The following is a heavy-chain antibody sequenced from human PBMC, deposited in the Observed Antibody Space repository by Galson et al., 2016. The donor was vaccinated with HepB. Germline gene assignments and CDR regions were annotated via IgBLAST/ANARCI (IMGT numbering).Heavy chain of an antibody. CDR1: GFSFSPYA. CDR3: VRDHYWAFDY. Sequence: SLRLSCAVSGFSFSPYAMNWVRQAPGRGLEWISYIRGVTSAIQYADSVKGRFSISRDKARNSLYLQMNSLRADDTAVYYCVRDHYWAFDYWGQGILVTVSS. V-gene: IGHV3-48*01. J-gene: IGHJ4*02. CDR2: IRGVTSAI. D-gene: IGHD2-8*02.